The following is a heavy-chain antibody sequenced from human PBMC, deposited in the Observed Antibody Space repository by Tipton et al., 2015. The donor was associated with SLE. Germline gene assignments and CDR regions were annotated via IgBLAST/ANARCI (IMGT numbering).Heavy chain of an antibody. CDR3: ARDRVLFDF. V-gene: IGHV4-30-2*01. CDR2: IYPGGAT. CDR1: GVYISSGAYS. J-gene: IGHJ4*02. Sequence: TLSLTCTVSGVYISSGAYSWSWIRQPPGKGLEWIGYIYPGGATYYNPSLKSRVTMSLDRSKNQFSLRLSSVTAADSAVYYCARDRVLFDFWGQGTLVTVSS. D-gene: IGHD4/OR15-4a*01.